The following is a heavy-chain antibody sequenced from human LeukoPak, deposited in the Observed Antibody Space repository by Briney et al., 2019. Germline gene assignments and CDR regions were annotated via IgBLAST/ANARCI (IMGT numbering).Heavy chain of an antibody. CDR1: EFNFGTYA. J-gene: IGHJ4*02. Sequence: PGGSLRLSCAASEFNFGTYAMDWVRQAPGKGLEWVGDISYDGGYQSYAVSVRGRFTISRDNSKNTLYLQMNSLRDEDAAVYYCATESSLSNWGRGTLVTVSS. CDR3: ATESSLSN. V-gene: IGHV3-30*04. CDR2: ISYDGGYQ.